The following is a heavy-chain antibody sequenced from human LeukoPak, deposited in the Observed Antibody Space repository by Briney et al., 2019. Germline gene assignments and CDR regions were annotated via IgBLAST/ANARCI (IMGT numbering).Heavy chain of an antibody. J-gene: IGHJ4*02. D-gene: IGHD6-19*01. CDR2: INPNSGDT. CDR1: GYTFTAYY. V-gene: IGHV1-2*02. Sequence: ASVKVSCKASGYTFTAYYIHWVRQAPGQGLEWMGWINPNSGDTIHAQKFQGRVTMTRDTSIDTAYMEMRSLRSDDTAVYYCARDRVGSGWPRPWYFEFWGQGTLITVSS. CDR3: ARDRVGSGWPRPWYFEF.